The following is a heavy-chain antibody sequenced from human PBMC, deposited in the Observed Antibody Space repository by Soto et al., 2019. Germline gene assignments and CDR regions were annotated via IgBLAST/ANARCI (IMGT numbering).Heavy chain of an antibody. Sequence: EVQLVESGGGLVKPGGSLRLSCAASGFTFSNAWMSWVRQAPGKGLEWVGRIKSKTDGGTTDYAAPVKGRFTISRDDSKNTLYLQMNSLKTEDTAVYYCTTSKDMVRGVTLSFDYWGQGTLVTVSS. CDR1: GFTFSNAW. D-gene: IGHD3-10*01. V-gene: IGHV3-15*01. CDR2: IKSKTDGGTT. CDR3: TTSKDMVRGVTLSFDY. J-gene: IGHJ4*02.